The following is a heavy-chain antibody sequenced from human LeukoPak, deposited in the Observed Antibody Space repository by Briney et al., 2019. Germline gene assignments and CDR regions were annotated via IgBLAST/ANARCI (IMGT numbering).Heavy chain of an antibody. CDR2: IYYSGST. D-gene: IGHD3-10*01. CDR1: GGSISSSSYY. CDR3: ASRRFGDESFDY. J-gene: IGHJ4*02. V-gene: IGHV4-39*01. Sequence: SETLSLTCTVSGGSISSSSYYWGWIRQPPGKGLEWIGSIYYSGSTYYNPSLKSRVTIPVDTSKNQFSLKLSSVTAADTAVYYCASRRFGDESFDYWGQGTLVTVSS.